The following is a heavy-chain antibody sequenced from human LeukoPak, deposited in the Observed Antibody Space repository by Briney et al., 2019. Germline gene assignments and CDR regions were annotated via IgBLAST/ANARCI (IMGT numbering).Heavy chain of an antibody. CDR2: INPNSGGT. V-gene: IGHV1-2*02. D-gene: IGHD5-18*01. CDR1: GYTFTGYH. Sequence: ASVKVSCKASGYTFTGYHMHWVRQAPGQGLEWMGWINPNSGGTNYAQKFQGRVTMTRDTSISTAYMELSRLRSDDTAVYYCARDMVKGLRAPDYWGQGTLVTVSS. J-gene: IGHJ4*02. CDR3: ARDMVKGLRAPDY.